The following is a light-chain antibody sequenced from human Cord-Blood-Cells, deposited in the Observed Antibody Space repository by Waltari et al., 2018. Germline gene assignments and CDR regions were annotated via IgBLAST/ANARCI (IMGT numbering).Light chain of an antibody. CDR2: DAS. CDR1: QSVSSY. J-gene: IGKJ4*01. V-gene: IGKV3-11*01. CDR3: QQRSNWPLT. Sequence: EIVLTQSPATLSLSPGERATLSSRARQSVSSYLAWYQQKPGQAPRLLIYDASNRATGIPARFSVSGSGTDFTLTISSLEPEDLAVYYCQQRSNWPLTFGGGTKVEIK.